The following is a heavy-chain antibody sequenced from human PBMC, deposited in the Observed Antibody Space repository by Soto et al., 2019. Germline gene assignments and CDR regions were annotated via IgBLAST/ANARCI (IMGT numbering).Heavy chain of an antibody. CDR3: ARDYGSGSFRFDY. CDR1: GYTFTYYC. J-gene: IGHJ4*02. V-gene: IGHV1-18*01. CDR2: ISAYNGHT. D-gene: IGHD3-10*01. Sequence: QVQLVQSGAEVKKPGASVKVSCKASGYTFTYYCVTWVRQAPGQGLEWMGWISAYNGHTNYAQNLQGRVTMTTDTTTNTAYLELRSLRSGDTAVYYCARDYGSGSFRFDYWGQGTLVTVSS.